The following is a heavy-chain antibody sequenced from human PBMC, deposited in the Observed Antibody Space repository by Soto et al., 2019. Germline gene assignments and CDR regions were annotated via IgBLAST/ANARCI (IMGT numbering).Heavy chain of an antibody. V-gene: IGHV3-23*01. J-gene: IGHJ4*02. CDR2: IIGSGGTT. CDR3: AKRPLVLHMYDY. Sequence: EVQLSESGGGLVQPGGSLRLSCTASGFIFRNYVMTWVRQAPGKGLEWVSSIIGSGGTTYYTDSVKGRFTISRDNSKNTLFLQINSLRAVDTAVYYCAKRPLVLHMYDYWGQGTLVTVSS. CDR1: GFIFRNYV. D-gene: IGHD2-15*01.